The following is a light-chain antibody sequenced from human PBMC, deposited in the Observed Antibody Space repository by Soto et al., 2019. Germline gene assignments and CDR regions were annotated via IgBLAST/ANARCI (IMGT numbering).Light chain of an antibody. CDR3: QHYNSYFPWM. V-gene: IGKV1-5*01. J-gene: IGKJ1*01. CDR1: QSISSW. Sequence: DIKMTQSPSTLSASVGDRVTITCRASQSISSWLAWYQQKPGKAPKLLIYDASSLESGVPSRFSGSGSGTEFTLTISSLQPDDFATYYCQHYNSYFPWMFGQGTKVDIK. CDR2: DAS.